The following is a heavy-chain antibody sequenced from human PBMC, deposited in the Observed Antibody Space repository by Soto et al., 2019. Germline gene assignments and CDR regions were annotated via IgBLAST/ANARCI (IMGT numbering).Heavy chain of an antibody. V-gene: IGHV3-30-3*01. CDR3: AKVSVVVLAAGDWFDP. Sequence: QVQLVESGGGVVQPGRSLRLSCAASGFTFSSYAMHWVRQAPGKGLEWVAVISYDGSNKYYADSVKGRFTISRDNSKNTVYLQMNSLRGDDTAVYYCAKVSVVVLAAGDWFDPWGQGTLVTVSS. D-gene: IGHD2-15*01. CDR2: ISYDGSNK. J-gene: IGHJ5*02. CDR1: GFTFSSYA.